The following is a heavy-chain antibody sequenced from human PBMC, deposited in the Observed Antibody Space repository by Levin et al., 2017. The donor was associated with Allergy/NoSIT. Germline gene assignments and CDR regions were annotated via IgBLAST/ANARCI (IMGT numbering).Heavy chain of an antibody. CDR2: IKQDGSEK. Sequence: LSLTCAASGFTFSSYWMSWVRQAPGKGLEWVANIKQDGSEKYYVDSVKGRFTISRDNAKSSLYLQMNSLRPEDTAVYYCARDRGYCSGGSCQSQNLFDYWGQGTLVTVSS. D-gene: IGHD2-15*01. CDR3: ARDRGYCSGGSCQSQNLFDY. V-gene: IGHV3-7*01. CDR1: GFTFSSYW. J-gene: IGHJ4*02.